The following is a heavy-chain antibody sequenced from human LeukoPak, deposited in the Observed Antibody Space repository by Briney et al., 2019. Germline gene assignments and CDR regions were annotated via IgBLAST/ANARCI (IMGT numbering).Heavy chain of an antibody. Sequence: GSLRLSCAASGFTFSSYGMHWVRQAPGKGLEWVAFIRYDGSNKYYADSVKGRFTISRDNSKNTLYLQMNSLRAEDTAVYYCAKSRGSSSWYDAFDIWGQGTMVTVSS. CDR1: GFTFSSYG. J-gene: IGHJ3*02. CDR3: AKSRGSSSWYDAFDI. V-gene: IGHV3-30*02. D-gene: IGHD6-13*01. CDR2: IRYDGSNK.